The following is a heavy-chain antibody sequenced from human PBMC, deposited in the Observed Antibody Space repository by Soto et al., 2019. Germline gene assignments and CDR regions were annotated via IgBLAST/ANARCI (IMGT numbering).Heavy chain of an antibody. CDR3: SYDSSRGDY. CDR1: GFAFSSAW. D-gene: IGHD3-22*01. Sequence: GGSLRLSCAASGFAFSSAWMRWVRQAPGKGLEWVGRLKSEAAGGTTDYAAPVKGRFTISRDDSKNTLYLQMNSLKTDDTAVYYCSYDSSRGDYWGLGTLVTVSS. V-gene: IGHV3-15*01. J-gene: IGHJ4*02. CDR2: LKSEAAGGTT.